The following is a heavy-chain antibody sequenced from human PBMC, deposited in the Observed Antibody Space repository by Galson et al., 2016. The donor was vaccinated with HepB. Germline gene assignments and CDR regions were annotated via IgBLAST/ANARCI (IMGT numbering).Heavy chain of an antibody. CDR1: GYSFSNYR. V-gene: IGHV5-10-1*01. J-gene: IGHJ4*02. CDR2: IDPSDSFT. Sequence: QSGAEVKKPGESLTISCKASGYSFSNYRISWVRQMPGKGLEWMGRIDPSDSFTIFSSSFQGHVTISADESSTTAYLQWSSLEASDTAMYYCTRDEDFWGQGTLVTVSS. CDR3: TRDEDF.